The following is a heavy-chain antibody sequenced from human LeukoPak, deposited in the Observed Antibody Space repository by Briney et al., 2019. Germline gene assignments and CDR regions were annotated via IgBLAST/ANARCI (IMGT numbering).Heavy chain of an antibody. CDR3: SGYDHTNYLAY. CDR1: GGSIGYNY. D-gene: IGHD1-14*01. CDR2: ISSSGSI. V-gene: IGHV4-59*13. J-gene: IGHJ4*02. Sequence: PSETLSLTCTVSGGSIGYNYWNWIRQSPERGLEWIGYISSSGSIDYTPSLRGRVSMSLDTSKNHLSLNLRSVSAADTATYYGSGYDHTNYLAYWGQGLLVTVSS.